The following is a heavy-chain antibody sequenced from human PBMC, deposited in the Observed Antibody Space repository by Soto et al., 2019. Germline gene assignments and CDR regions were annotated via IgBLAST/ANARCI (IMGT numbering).Heavy chain of an antibody. V-gene: IGHV4-34*01. D-gene: IGHD2-15*01. CDR1: GGSFSGYY. CDR3: ARGRLPSVAATHRGYYFDY. Sequence: QVQLQQWGAGLLKPSETLSLTCAVYGGSFSGYYWSWIRQPPGKGLEWIGEINHSGGTNYNPSLKSRVTISVDTSKNQFSLKLSSVTAAAPAVYYCARGRLPSVAATHRGYYFDYWGQGTLVTVSS. J-gene: IGHJ4*02. CDR2: INHSGGT.